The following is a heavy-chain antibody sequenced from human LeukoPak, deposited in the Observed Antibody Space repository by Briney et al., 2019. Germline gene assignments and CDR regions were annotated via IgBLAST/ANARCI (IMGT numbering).Heavy chain of an antibody. CDR2: VSYDGSSK. CDR1: GFTFSRYA. J-gene: IGHJ4*02. D-gene: IGHD3-22*01. V-gene: IGHV3-30*14. CDR3: ARDYYDSSLL. Sequence: GGSLRLSCAASGFTFSRYALHWVRQTPGRGLAWVTAVSYDGSSKYYADSVKGRFTISRDNSKNTLYLQMNSLRAEDTAVYYCARDYYDSSLLWGQGTLVTVSS.